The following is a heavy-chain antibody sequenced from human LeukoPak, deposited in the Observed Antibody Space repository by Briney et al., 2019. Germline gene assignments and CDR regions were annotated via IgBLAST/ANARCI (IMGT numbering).Heavy chain of an antibody. D-gene: IGHD3-22*01. Sequence: SETPSVTCSVSGDSFTNYYWSWLRQTPGKGLEWIGYIYYFGSTNYNPSLISRVTIALDTSKKQFSLQLSSVTAADTGVYYCARDYYDSDGFHRTFDIWVQGTMVTVSS. V-gene: IGHV4-59*01. CDR3: ARDYYDSDGFHRTFDI. J-gene: IGHJ3*02. CDR1: GDSFTNYY. CDR2: IYYFGST.